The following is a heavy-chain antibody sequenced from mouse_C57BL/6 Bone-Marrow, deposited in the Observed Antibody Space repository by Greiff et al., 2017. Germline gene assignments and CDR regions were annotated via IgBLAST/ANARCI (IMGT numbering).Heavy chain of an antibody. V-gene: IGHV1-5*01. Sequence: VQLKESGTVLARPGASVKMSCKTSGYTFTSYWLHWVKQRPGQGLEWIGAIYPVNSDTSYNQKFKGKAKLTAVTSASTAYMELSSLTKGDSAVYYCTRAFYYYGSSPWFAYWGQGTLVTVSA. CDR3: TRAFYYYGSSPWFAY. CDR2: IYPVNSDT. CDR1: GYTFTSYW. J-gene: IGHJ3*01. D-gene: IGHD1-1*01.